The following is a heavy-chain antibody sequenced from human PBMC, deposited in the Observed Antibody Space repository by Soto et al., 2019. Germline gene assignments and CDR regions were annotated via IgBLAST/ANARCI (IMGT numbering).Heavy chain of an antibody. V-gene: IGHV3-21*01. CDR3: ARDTVPAAGTGYAGY. Sequence: EVQLVESGGGLVKPGGSLRLSCAASGFTFSSYSMNWVRQAPGKGLEWVSSISSSSSYIYYADSVKGRFTISRDNAKNSLYLQMYSLRAEDTAVYYCARDTVPAAGTGYAGYWGQGTLVTVSS. D-gene: IGHD6-13*01. CDR1: GFTFSSYS. J-gene: IGHJ4*02. CDR2: ISSSSSYI.